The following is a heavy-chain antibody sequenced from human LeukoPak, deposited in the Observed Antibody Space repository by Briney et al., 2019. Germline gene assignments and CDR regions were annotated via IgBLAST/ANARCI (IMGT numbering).Heavy chain of an antibody. CDR3: VQVGSNYYLN. CDR2: ISGSGGST. D-gene: IGHD4-11*01. J-gene: IGHJ4*02. CDR1: GFTFSTYM. V-gene: IGHV3-23*01. Sequence: GGSLRLSCAASGFTFSTYMMSWVRQAPGKGLEWVSGISGSGGSTYYADSVKGRFTISRDNSKNTLYLQMSSLRTEDAAVFYCVQVGSNYYLNWGQGTLVIVSS.